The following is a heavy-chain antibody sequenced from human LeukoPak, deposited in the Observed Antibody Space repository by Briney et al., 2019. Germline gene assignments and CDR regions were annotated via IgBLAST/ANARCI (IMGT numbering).Heavy chain of an antibody. CDR2: ISSNGADT. D-gene: IGHD1-14*01. J-gene: IGHJ4*02. CDR1: RFAFSTYA. Sequence: HPGGSLRLSCAVSRFAFSTYAMTCVRQAPGQGLEYVSTISSNGADTYYADSVKGRFTISRDNSKNTLYLQMTSLRVEDTAVYYCANYRKPQGLDYWGQGTLVTVSS. CDR3: ANYRKPQGLDY. V-gene: IGHV3-23*01.